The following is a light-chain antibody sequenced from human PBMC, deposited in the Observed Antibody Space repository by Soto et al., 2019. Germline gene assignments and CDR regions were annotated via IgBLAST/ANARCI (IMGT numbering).Light chain of an antibody. CDR3: QQYKDWPHT. CDR1: QGMGNY. Sequence: DIHITQSPSSLSASVGDRVTITCRASQGMGNYLAWYQQKPGKVPKLLIYDASSLEPGVPSRFSGSGSGTEFTLTISSLQSEDFAVYYCQQYKDWPHTFGQGTKVDIK. J-gene: IGKJ1*01. CDR2: DAS. V-gene: IGKV1-27*01.